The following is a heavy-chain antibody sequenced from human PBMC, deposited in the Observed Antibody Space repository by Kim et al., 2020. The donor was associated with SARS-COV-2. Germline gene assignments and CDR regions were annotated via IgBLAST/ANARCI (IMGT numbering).Heavy chain of an antibody. CDR3: ARDYIKQWLVRLGYYYGMDV. V-gene: IGHV3-30*04. J-gene: IGHJ6*02. Sequence: GGSLRLSCAASGFTFSSYAMHWVRQAPGKGLEWVAVISYDGSNKYYADSVKGRFTISRDNSKNTLYLQMNSLRAEDTAVYYCARDYIKQWLVRLGYYYGMDVWGQGTTVTVSS. CDR1: GFTFSSYA. D-gene: IGHD6-19*01. CDR2: ISYDGSNK.